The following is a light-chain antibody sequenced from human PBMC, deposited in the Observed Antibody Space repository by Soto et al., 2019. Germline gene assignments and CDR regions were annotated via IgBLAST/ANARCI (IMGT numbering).Light chain of an antibody. Sequence: DIQMTQSPPTLSASVGDRFTISCRASQSITGWLAWFQQKPGKAPKLLISKASKLESGVPSRFSGSGSGTEFTLTISSLQPDDFATYYCQHYNSYGTFGQGTKVDIK. CDR3: QHYNSYGT. J-gene: IGKJ1*01. CDR1: QSITGW. CDR2: KAS. V-gene: IGKV1-5*03.